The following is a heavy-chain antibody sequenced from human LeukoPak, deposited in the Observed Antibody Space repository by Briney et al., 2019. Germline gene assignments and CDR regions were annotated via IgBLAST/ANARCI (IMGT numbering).Heavy chain of an antibody. V-gene: IGHV3-23*01. J-gene: IGHJ6*04. CDR2: TSSSDAGT. CDR3: AELGITMIGGV. CDR1: GFTLSTYA. D-gene: IGHD3-10*02. Sequence: GSLRLSCAASGFTLSTYAMSWVRQTPGKGLEWVAATSSSDAGTYHADSVRGRFTISRDNSKNSLYLQMNSLRAEDTAVYYCAELGITMIGGVWGKGTTVTISS.